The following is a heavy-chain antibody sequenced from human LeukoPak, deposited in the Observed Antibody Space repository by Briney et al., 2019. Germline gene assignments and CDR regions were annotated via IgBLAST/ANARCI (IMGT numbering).Heavy chain of an antibody. D-gene: IGHD5-18*01. J-gene: IGHJ6*02. Sequence: GGSLRLSCAASGFTFSSYAMSWVRQAPGKGLEWVSAISGSGGSTYYADSVKGRFTISRDNSKNTLYLQMNSLRAEDTAVYYCAKYGYIYGGNYYGMDVWGQGTTVTVSS. V-gene: IGHV3-23*01. CDR2: ISGSGGST. CDR3: AKYGYIYGGNYYGMDV. CDR1: GFTFSSYA.